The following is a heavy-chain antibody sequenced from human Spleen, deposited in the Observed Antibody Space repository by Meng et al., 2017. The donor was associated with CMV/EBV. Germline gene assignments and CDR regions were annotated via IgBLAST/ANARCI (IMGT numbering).Heavy chain of an antibody. CDR2: ISSRISYI. CDR1: GFTFSDYS. CDR3: ARDTHYDILTGPPHYGMDV. J-gene: IGHJ6*02. D-gene: IGHD3-9*01. V-gene: IGHV3-21*01. Sequence: GESLKISCAASGFTFSDYSMNWVRQAPGKGLEWVSSISSRISYIYYADSVKGRFTISRDNAKNSLYLQMNSLRAEDTAIYYCARDTHYDILTGPPHYGMDVWGQGTTVTVSS.